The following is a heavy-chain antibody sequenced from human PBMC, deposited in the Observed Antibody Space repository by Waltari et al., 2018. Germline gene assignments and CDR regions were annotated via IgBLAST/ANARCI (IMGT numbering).Heavy chain of an antibody. CDR1: GFPFNNFA. CDR3: ARGGNVVVILAATLDY. CDR2: ISFDGAKI. J-gene: IGHJ4*02. D-gene: IGHD2-15*01. Sequence: QVQLVESGGGVVQPGRSLRLSCAASGFPFNNFALHWVRPAPGKGLEWVALISFDGAKIYYTDSVRGRFTISRDNSKNTLYLQMESLKPEDTGVYYCARGGNVVVILAATLDYWGQGALVTVSS. V-gene: IGHV3-30-3*01.